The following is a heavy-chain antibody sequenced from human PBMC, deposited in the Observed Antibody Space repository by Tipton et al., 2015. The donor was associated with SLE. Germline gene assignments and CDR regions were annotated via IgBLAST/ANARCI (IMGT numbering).Heavy chain of an antibody. CDR3: ARGPRGLDY. V-gene: IGHV4-4*07. CDR1: GGSMNSYY. CDR2: IYSSGST. Sequence: TLSLTCIVSGGSMNSYYWSWLRQPAGKGLEWIGRIYSSGSTTYNSSLKSRVTMSLDTSRYQFSLRLQSVTAADTAVYYCARGPRGLDYWGQGIQITVSS. J-gene: IGHJ4*02. D-gene: IGHD3-10*01.